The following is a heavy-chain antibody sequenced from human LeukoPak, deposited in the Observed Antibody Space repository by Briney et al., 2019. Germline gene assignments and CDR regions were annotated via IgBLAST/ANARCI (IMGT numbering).Heavy chain of an antibody. J-gene: IGHJ4*02. CDR3: AKDIAIAAAGTVFDY. CDR1: GFTFDDYA. V-gene: IGHV3-9*01. D-gene: IGHD6-13*01. Sequence: PGGSLRLSCAASGFTFDDYAMHWVRQAPGKGMEWVSGIRWNSGSIGYADSVKGRFTISRDNAKNSLYLQMNSLRAEDTALYYCAKDIAIAAAGTVFDYWGQGTLVTVSS. CDR2: IRWNSGSI.